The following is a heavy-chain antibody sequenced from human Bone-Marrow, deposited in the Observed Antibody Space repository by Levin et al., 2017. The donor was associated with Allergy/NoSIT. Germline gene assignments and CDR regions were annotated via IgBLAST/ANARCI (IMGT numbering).Heavy chain of an antibody. V-gene: IGHV4-59*12. D-gene: IGHD6-19*01. CDR2: IYYSGST. CDR1: GGSISSYY. Sequence: GSLRLSCTVSGGSISSYYWSWIRQPPGKGLEWIGYIYYSGSTNYNPSLKSRVTISVDTSKNQFSLKLSSVTAADTAVYYCAREEAGSSGWYLDYWGQGTLVTVSS. J-gene: IGHJ4*02. CDR3: AREEAGSSGWYLDY.